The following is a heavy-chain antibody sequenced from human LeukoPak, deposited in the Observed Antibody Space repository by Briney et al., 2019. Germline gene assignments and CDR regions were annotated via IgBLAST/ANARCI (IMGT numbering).Heavy chain of an antibody. J-gene: IGHJ3*02. CDR1: GFTFSSYS. Sequence: PGGSLRLSCAASGFTFSSYSMNWVRQAPGKGLEWVASISSSSSYIYYADSVKGRFTISRDNAKNSLYLQMNSLRAEDTPVYSCPRHAGRTDAFDIWGQATMVTVPS. CDR2: ISSSSSYI. CDR3: PRHAGRTDAFDI. V-gene: IGHV3-21*01.